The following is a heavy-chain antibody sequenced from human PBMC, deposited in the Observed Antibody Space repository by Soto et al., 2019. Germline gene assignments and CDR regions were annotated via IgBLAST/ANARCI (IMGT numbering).Heavy chain of an antibody. V-gene: IGHV3-23*01. CDR2: ISGSGGST. D-gene: IGHD3-22*01. Sequence: GGSLRLSCAASGFSFSSYAMTWVRQAPGKGLEWVSTISGSGGSTYYADSVKGRFTISRDNSKNTLYPQMNSLRAEDTAVYYCAKVGSMIVVVIYSNWGQGTLVTVSS. J-gene: IGHJ4*02. CDR3: AKVGSMIVVVIYSN. CDR1: GFSFSSYA.